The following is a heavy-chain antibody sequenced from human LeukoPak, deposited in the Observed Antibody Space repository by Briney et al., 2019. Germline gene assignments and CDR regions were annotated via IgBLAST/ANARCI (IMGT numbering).Heavy chain of an antibody. V-gene: IGHV4-4*02. CDR1: AGSISSSDW. Sequence: PSETLSLTCAVSAGSISSSDWWSWVRQPPGKGLEWIGYIYQIESPKYNASLQSRVTLSLDRPKNQFSLKLTSVTAADTAVYYCARDPHCSSSRCPFDYWGQGALVTVSS. D-gene: IGHD2-2*01. J-gene: IGHJ4*02. CDR2: IYQIESP. CDR3: ARDPHCSSSRCPFDY.